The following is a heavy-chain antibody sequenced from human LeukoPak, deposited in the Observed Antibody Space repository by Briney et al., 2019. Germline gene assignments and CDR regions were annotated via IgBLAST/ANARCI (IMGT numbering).Heavy chain of an antibody. CDR1: GYTFTSYD. CDR2: MNPNSGNT. J-gene: IGHJ6*03. Sequence: GASVKASCKASGYTFTSYDINWVRQATGQGLEWMGWMNPNSGNTGYAQKFQGRVTITRNTSISTAYMELSSLRSEDTAVYYCARSPFGVVIPYYYMDVWGKGTTVTVSS. CDR3: ARSPFGVVIPYYYMDV. V-gene: IGHV1-8*01. D-gene: IGHD3-3*01.